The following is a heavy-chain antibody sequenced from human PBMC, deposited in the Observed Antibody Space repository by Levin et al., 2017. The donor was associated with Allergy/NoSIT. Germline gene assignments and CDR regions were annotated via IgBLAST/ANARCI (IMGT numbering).Heavy chain of an antibody. V-gene: IGHV3-66*02. CDR3: AKGTNYYGSGSLDY. J-gene: IGHJ4*02. CDR1: GFTVISNY. CDR2: IYSGGRT. Sequence: SCAASGFTVISNYMTWVRQAPGKGLEWVSIIYSGGRTYYADSVKGRFTISRDNSKNTVYLQMNSLRAEDTAVYFCAKGTNYYGSGSLDYWGQGTLVTVSS. D-gene: IGHD3-10*01.